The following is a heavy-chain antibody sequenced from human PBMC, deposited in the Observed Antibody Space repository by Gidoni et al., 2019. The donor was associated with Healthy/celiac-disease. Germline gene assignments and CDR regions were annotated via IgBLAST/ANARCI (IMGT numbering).Heavy chain of an antibody. D-gene: IGHD1-20*01. CDR1: GFTFSNAC. V-gene: IGHV3-15*01. CDR3: TTDTLLPGITGTSYYFDY. Sequence: EVQLVESGGGLVKPGGSLRLFCAASGFTFSNACVSWVRQAPGKGLEWVGLIKSKTDGGTTDYAAPVKGRFTISRDDSKNTLYLQRNSLKTEDTAVYYCTTDTLLPGITGTSYYFDYWGQGTLVTVSS. J-gene: IGHJ4*02. CDR2: IKSKTDGGTT.